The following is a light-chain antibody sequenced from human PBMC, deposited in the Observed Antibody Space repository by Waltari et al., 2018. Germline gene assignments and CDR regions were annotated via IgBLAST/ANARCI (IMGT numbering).Light chain of an antibody. CDR2: DAS. Sequence: EIVMTQSPATLSVSPGERVTLSCRASQSIRSKLAWYQHKPGQAPRLLIFDASTRATGIPARFSGSGSGTEFALTISSLQSEDFAVYFCHQYNDWPPYTFGQGTKLEIK. CDR1: QSIRSK. CDR3: HQYNDWPPYT. V-gene: IGKV3-15*01. J-gene: IGKJ2*01.